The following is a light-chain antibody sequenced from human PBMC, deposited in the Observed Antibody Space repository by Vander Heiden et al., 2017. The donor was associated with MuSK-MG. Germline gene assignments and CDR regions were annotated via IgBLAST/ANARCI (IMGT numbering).Light chain of an antibody. CDR3: QQRSNWPPGVT. Sequence: EIVLTQSPATLSLSPGERATLSCRASQSVSSYLAWYQQKPGQAPRLLIYDASHRATGIPARFSGSGSGTAFPLTISSLEPEDFAVYYCQQRSNWPPGVTFGPGTKVDIK. CDR2: DAS. V-gene: IGKV3-11*01. J-gene: IGKJ3*01. CDR1: QSVSSY.